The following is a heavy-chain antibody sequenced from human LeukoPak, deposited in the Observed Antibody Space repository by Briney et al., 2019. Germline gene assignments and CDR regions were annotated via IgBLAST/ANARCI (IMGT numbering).Heavy chain of an antibody. D-gene: IGHD1-1*01. CDR2: ISGSGGTT. CDR3: ARDWNVWYFDY. V-gene: IGHV3-23*01. Sequence: GGSLRLSCAASGFTFSSYALSWVRQAPGKGLERVSAISGSGGTTYYADSVKGRFTISNDNSKNTLYLQMDSLRAEDTAVYYCARDWNVWYFDYWGQGTLVTVSS. CDR1: GFTFSSYA. J-gene: IGHJ4*02.